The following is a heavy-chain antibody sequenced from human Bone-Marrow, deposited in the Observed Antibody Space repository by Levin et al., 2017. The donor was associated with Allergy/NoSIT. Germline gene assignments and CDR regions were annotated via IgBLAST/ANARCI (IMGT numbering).Heavy chain of an antibody. CDR3: ARDPVTGDPTKFDY. CDR1: GFTFSLYG. Sequence: PGGSLRLSCAASGFTFSLYGMHWVRQAPGRGLEWLAFISYDGSQQNYADSVKDRFIISRDNPKKTVRLQMNTLRLEDTGIYYCARDPVTGDPTKFDYWGQGALVTVSS. J-gene: IGHJ4*02. V-gene: IGHV3-33*01. D-gene: IGHD1-20*01. CDR2: ISYDGSQQ.